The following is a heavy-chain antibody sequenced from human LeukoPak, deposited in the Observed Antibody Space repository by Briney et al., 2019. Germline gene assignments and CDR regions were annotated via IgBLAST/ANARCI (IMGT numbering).Heavy chain of an antibody. CDR3: ARESYYYYMDV. CDR1: GFTFRSSA. V-gene: IGHV3-23*01. J-gene: IGHJ6*03. CDR2: VSGSGGST. Sequence: GGSLSLSCATSGFTFRSSAMTWVRQAPGKGLEWVATVSGSGGSTYSADSVKGRFTISRDNSKNTLYLQMNSLRAEDTAVYYCARESYYYYMDVWGKGTTVTISS.